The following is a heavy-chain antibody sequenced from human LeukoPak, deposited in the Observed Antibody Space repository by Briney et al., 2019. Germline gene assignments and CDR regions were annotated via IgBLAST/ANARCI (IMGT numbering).Heavy chain of an antibody. CDR3: ARDVRPSSGYIDY. J-gene: IGHJ4*02. CDR1: GYTFTGYY. D-gene: IGHD3-22*01. CDR2: INPNSGGT. Sequence: ASVKVSCKASGYTFTGYYMHWVRQAPGQGLEWMGWINPNSGGTNYAQKFQGWVTMTRDTSISTAYMELSRLRSDDTAVYYCARDVRPSSGYIDYWGQGTLVTVSS. V-gene: IGHV1-2*04.